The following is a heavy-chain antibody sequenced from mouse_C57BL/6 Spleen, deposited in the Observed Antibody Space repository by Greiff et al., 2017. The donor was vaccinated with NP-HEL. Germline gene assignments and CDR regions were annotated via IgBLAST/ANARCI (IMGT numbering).Heavy chain of an antibody. Sequence: QVQLQQSGAELVRPGSSVKLSCKASGYTFTSYWMHWVKQRPIQGLEWIGNIDPSDSETHYNQKFKDKATLTVDKSSSTAYMQLSSLTSEDSAVYYCARSGYYGSTGYFDYWGQGTTLTVSS. V-gene: IGHV1-52*01. CDR1: GYTFTSYW. CDR2: IDPSDSET. D-gene: IGHD1-1*01. J-gene: IGHJ2*01. CDR3: ARSGYYGSTGYFDY.